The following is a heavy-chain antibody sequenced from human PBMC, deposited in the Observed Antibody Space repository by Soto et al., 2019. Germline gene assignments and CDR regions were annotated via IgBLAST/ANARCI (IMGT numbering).Heavy chain of an antibody. V-gene: IGHV3-30*18. CDR3: AKDRGNWNNHYGMDV. CDR2: ISYDGSKK. CDR1: GFTFSSYG. J-gene: IGHJ6*02. D-gene: IGHD1-1*01. Sequence: QVQLVESGGGVVQPGRSLRLSCAASGFTFSSYGIHWVRQAPGKGLEWVAVISYDGSKKEYADSVKGRFTISRDNSKDTLDLQMNSLRAEDTAVYHCAKDRGNWNNHYGMDVWGQGTTVTVAS.